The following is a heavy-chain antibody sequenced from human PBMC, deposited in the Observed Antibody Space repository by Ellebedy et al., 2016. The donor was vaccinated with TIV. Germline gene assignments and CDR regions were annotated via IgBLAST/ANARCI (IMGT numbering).Heavy chain of an antibody. CDR1: GFTFSSNV. CDR3: ARSPSPHIPDFDY. J-gene: IGHJ4*02. V-gene: IGHV3-30-3*01. CDR2: LSYDGSNK. D-gene: IGHD2-21*01. Sequence: GESLKISCAASGFTFSSNVMHWVRQAPGKGLEWVAVLSYDGSNKYYADSVKGRFTISRDNSKNTLYLQMNSLRVEDTAVYYCARSPSPHIPDFDYWGQGTLVTVSS.